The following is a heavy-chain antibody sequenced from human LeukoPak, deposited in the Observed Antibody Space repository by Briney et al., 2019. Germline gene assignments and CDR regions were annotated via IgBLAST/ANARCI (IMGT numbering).Heavy chain of an antibody. V-gene: IGHV1-69*05. CDR1: GGTFSSYA. CDR2: IIPIFGTA. J-gene: IGHJ5*02. Sequence: ASVKVSCKASGGTFSSYAISWVRQAPGQGLEWMGRIIPIFGTANYAQKFQGRVTITTDESTSTAYMELSSLRSEDTAVYYCARVSGGLKQPRNWFDPWGQGTLVTVSS. D-gene: IGHD6-13*01. CDR3: ARVSGGLKQPRNWFDP.